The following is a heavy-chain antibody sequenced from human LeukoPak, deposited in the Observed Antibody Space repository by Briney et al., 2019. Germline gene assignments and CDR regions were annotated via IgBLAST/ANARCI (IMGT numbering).Heavy chain of an antibody. CDR1: GGSISSSSYY. CDR2: INHSGST. D-gene: IGHD6-19*01. CDR3: ARWSSGWYGVAFDI. Sequence: SETLSLTCTVSGGSISSSSYYWSWIRQPPGKGLEWIGEINHSGSTNYNPSLKSRVTILVDTSKNQFSLKLSSVTAADTAVYYCARWSSGWYGVAFDIWGQGTMVTVSS. J-gene: IGHJ3*02. V-gene: IGHV4-39*07.